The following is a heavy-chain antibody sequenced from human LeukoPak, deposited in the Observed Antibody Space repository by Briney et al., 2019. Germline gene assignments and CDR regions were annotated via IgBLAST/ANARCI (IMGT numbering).Heavy chain of an antibody. CDR2: IKQDGSEK. D-gene: IGHD5-18*01. Sequence: GGSLRLSCAASGFTFRSYWMSWVRQAPGKGLEWVANIKQDGSEKYYVDSVKGRFTISRDNAKNSLYLQMNSLRAEDTAVYYCARPLGGIQLWLLGYWGQGTLVTVSS. V-gene: IGHV3-7*03. J-gene: IGHJ4*02. CDR1: GFTFRSYW. CDR3: ARPLGGIQLWLLGY.